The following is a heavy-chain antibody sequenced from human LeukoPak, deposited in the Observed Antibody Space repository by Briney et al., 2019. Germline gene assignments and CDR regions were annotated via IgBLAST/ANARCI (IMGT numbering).Heavy chain of an antibody. CDR3: ASPYNWNSKYYYYGMDV. J-gene: IGHJ6*02. CDR1: GGSISSYY. Sequence: SETLPLTCTVSGGSISSYYWSWIRQPPGKGLEWIGYIYYSGSTNYNPSLKSRVTISVDTSKNQFSLKLSSVTAADTAVYYCASPYNWNSKYYYYGMDVWGQGTTVTVSS. CDR2: IYYSGST. V-gene: IGHV4-59*08. D-gene: IGHD1-20*01.